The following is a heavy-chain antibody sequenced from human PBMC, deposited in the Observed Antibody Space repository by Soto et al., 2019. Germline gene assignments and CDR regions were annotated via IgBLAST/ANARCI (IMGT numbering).Heavy chain of an antibody. J-gene: IGHJ4*02. D-gene: IGHD6-25*01. Sequence: SVKVSCKASGGSFSSFAFSWVRQAPGQGLEWMGGIIPMFGSANYAQEFLGRVTVTRNTSISTVYMELSGLRPDDTAVYYCARRKERSGPHYFDYWGQGSQVTVSS. CDR3: ARRKERSGPHYFDY. CDR1: GGSFSSFA. CDR2: IIPMFGSA. V-gene: IGHV1-69*05.